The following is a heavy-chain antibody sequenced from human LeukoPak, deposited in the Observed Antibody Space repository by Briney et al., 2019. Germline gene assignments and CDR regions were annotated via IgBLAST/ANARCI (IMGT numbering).Heavy chain of an antibody. D-gene: IGHD3-16*01. CDR3: AANTQSGY. CDR1: GFTFSSSW. CDR2: IKEDGSEK. Sequence: GGSLTLSCAASGFTFSSSWMKWVRQAPGKGLESVAVIKEDGSEKYYVDSVKGRFAISRDKAKNSLYLQMNNVRAEDTAVYFCAANTQSGYWGQGALVTVSS. V-gene: IGHV3-7*05. J-gene: IGHJ4*02.